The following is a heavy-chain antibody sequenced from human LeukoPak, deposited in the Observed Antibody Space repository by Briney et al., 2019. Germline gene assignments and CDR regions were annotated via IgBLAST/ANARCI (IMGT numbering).Heavy chain of an antibody. CDR3: AKSPYGSGSYYNWFDP. Sequence: SETLSLTCVVYGGSFSGYYWSWIRQSPGKGLEWIGEINHRGSTNYNPSLKRRVTISLDTSKNQFSLKLSSVTAADTAVYYCAKSPYGSGSYYNWFDPWGQGTLVTVSS. CDR1: GGSFSGYY. V-gene: IGHV4-34*01. J-gene: IGHJ5*02. D-gene: IGHD3-10*01. CDR2: INHRGST.